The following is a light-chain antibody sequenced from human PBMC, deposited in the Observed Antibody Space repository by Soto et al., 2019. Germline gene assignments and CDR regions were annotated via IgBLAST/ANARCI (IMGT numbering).Light chain of an antibody. Sequence: EIVLTQSPGTLSLSPGERATLSCRASESVSDNYLAWYQQRSGQAPRLVIYGASSRASADPDRFSGSGSGADFTLTISRLEPEDFAVYYCQQYGSSPLTFGGGTKVDIK. CDR3: QQYGSSPLT. CDR2: GAS. CDR1: ESVSDNY. V-gene: IGKV3-20*01. J-gene: IGKJ4*01.